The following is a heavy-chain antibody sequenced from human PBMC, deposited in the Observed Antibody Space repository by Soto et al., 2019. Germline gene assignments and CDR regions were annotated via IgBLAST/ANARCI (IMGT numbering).Heavy chain of an antibody. CDR2: INGDETSI. CDR1: GFTFSRYW. V-gene: IGHV3-74*01. Sequence: EVQLVEAGGGLVQPGGSLRLSCAASGFTFSRYWMHWVRQAPGKGLVWVARINGDETSITYADSVRGRFTISRDNAKNTLHLQMNSLRAEDTAVYYCTRVDSGCYSDDYWGQGTLVTVSS. D-gene: IGHD1-26*01. J-gene: IGHJ4*02. CDR3: TRVDSGCYSDDY.